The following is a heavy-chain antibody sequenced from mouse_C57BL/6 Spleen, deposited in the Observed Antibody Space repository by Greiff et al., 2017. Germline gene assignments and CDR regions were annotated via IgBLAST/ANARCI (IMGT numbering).Heavy chain of an antibody. J-gene: IGHJ1*03. V-gene: IGHV6-6*01. D-gene: IGHD1-1*01. CDR3: TRNRYYGSSSYWYFDV. Sequence: EVKVEESGGGLVQPGGSMKLSCAASGFTFSDAWMDWVRQSPEKGLEWVAEIRNKANNHATYYAESVKGRFTISRYDSKSSVYLQMTSLRAEDTGIYYCTRNRYYGSSSYWYFDVWGTGTTVTVSS. CDR1: GFTFSDAW. CDR2: IRNKANNHAT.